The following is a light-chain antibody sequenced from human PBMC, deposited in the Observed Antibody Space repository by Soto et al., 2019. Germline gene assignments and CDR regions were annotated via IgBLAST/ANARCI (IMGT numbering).Light chain of an antibody. J-gene: IGKJ5*01. CDR1: QNINSW. V-gene: IGKV1-5*03. CDR3: QQLNSYLIT. Sequence: GDRVIITCRASQNINSWLAWYQQIPGKAPKILIYRASSLESGVPSRFSGSGSGTEFTLTISSLQPEDFATYYCQQLNSYLITFGQGTRLEIK. CDR2: RAS.